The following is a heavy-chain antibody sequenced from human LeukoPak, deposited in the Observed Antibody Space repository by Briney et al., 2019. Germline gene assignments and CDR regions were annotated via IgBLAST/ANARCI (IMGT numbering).Heavy chain of an antibody. CDR3: ARSIAAAGTGYYFDY. D-gene: IGHD6-13*01. V-gene: IGHV3-23*01. Sequence: GGSLRLSCAASGFTFSSYAMSWVRQAPGKGLEWVSAISGSGGSTYYADSVKGRFTISRDNSKNTLYLQMNSLRAENTAVYYCARSIAAAGTGYYFDYWGQGTLATVSS. CDR1: GFTFSSYA. CDR2: ISGSGGST. J-gene: IGHJ4*02.